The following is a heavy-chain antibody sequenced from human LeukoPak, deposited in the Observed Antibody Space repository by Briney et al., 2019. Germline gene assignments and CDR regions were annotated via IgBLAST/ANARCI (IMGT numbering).Heavy chain of an antibody. V-gene: IGHV6-1*01. CDR3: ARGVSYSSGWYARYNWFDP. Sequence: SQTLPLTCAISGDSVSSNSAAWNWIRQSPSRGLEWLGRTYYRSKWYNDYAVSVKSRITINPDTSKNQFSLQLNSVTPEDTAVYYCARGVSYSSGWYARYNWFDPWGQGTLVTVSS. CDR2: TYYRSKWYN. J-gene: IGHJ5*02. D-gene: IGHD6-19*01. CDR1: GDSVSSNSAA.